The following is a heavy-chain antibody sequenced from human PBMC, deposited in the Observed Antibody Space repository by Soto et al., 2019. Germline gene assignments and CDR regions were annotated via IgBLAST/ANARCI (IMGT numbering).Heavy chain of an antibody. V-gene: IGHV3-30*18. CDR3: AKESGITGTPIHYYYGMDV. J-gene: IGHJ6*02. CDR1: GFTFSSYG. CDR2: ISYDGSNK. Sequence: GGSLRLSCAASGFTFSSYGMHGVRQAPGKGLEWVAVISYDGSNKYYADSVKGRFTISRDNSKNTLYLQMNSLRAEDTAVYYCAKESGITGTPIHYYYGMDVWGQGTTVTVSS. D-gene: IGHD1-7*01.